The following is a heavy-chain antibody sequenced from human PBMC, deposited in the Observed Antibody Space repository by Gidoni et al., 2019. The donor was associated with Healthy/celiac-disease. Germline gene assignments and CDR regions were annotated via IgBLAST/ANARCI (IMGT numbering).Heavy chain of an antibody. CDR1: GFPFGDYA. CDR2: IRSKAYGGTT. Sequence: EVQLVESGGGLVQPGRSLRLSCTASGFPFGDYAMSWVRQAPGKGLEWVGCIRSKAYGGTTEYAASVKGRFTISRDDSKSIAYLQMNSLKTEDTAVYYCTRPNHFHTVGYYYMDVWGKGTTVTVSS. J-gene: IGHJ6*03. V-gene: IGHV3-49*04. D-gene: IGHD1-26*01. CDR3: TRPNHFHTVGYYYMDV.